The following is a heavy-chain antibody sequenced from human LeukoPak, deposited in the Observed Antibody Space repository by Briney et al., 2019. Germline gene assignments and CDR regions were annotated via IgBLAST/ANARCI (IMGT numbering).Heavy chain of an antibody. J-gene: IGHJ4*02. CDR3: ARAYSSGWYGEY. D-gene: IGHD6-19*01. V-gene: IGHV1-69*13. CDR2: IIPIFGTA. Sequence: ASVKVSCKASGGTFSSYAISWVRQAPGQGLELMGGIIPIFGTANYAQKFQGRVTITADESTSTAYMELSSLRSEDTAVYYCARAYSSGWYGEYWGQGTLVTVSS. CDR1: GGTFSSYA.